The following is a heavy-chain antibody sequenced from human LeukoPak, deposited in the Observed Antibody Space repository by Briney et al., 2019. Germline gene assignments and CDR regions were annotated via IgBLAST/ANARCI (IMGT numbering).Heavy chain of an antibody. J-gene: IGHJ4*02. CDR2: ISWNSGSI. V-gene: IGHV3-9*01. CDR3: AREIAVAGTAPPYYFDY. D-gene: IGHD6-19*01. CDR1: GFTFDDYA. Sequence: PGGSLRLSCAASGFTFDDYAMHWVRQAPGKGLEWVSGISWNSGSIGYADSVKGRFTISRDNSKNTLYLQMNSLRAEDTAVYYCAREIAVAGTAPPYYFDYWGQGTLVTVSS.